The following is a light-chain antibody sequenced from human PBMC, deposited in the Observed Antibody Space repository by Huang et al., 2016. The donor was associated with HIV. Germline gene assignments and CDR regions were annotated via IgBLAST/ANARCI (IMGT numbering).Light chain of an antibody. J-gene: IGKJ1*01. V-gene: IGKV2-30*01. CDR2: KVS. CDR1: QSLVYSDGNTY. CDR3: VQGTHWPPRT. Sequence: DVVMTQSPLSLPVTLGQPASISCRSSQSLVYSDGNTYLNWFQQRPGQSPRRLIYKVSNRDSGVPDRFSGSGSGTDFTRKISRVEAEDVGIYYCVQGTHWPPRTFGQGTKVEVK.